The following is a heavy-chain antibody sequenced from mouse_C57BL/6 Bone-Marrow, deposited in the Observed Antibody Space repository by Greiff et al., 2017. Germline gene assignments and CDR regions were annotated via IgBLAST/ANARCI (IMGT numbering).Heavy chain of an antibody. J-gene: IGHJ3*01. V-gene: IGHV1-50*01. CDR1: GYTFTSYW. CDR2: IDPSDSYT. D-gene: IGHD1-1*01. Sequence: QVQLKQPGAELVKPGASVKLSCKASGYTFTSYWMQWVKQRPGQGLEWIGEIDPSDSYTNYNQKFKGKATLTVDTSSSTAYMQLSSLTSEDSAVYYCAGDYYGSSYRFAYWGQGTLVTVSA. CDR3: AGDYYGSSYRFAY.